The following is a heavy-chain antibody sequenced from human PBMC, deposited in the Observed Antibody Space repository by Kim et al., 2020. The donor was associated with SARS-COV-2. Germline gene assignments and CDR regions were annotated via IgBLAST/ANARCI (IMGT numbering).Heavy chain of an antibody. J-gene: IGHJ3*02. V-gene: IGHV3-9*01. CDR3: VKDWSGSRYDAFDI. D-gene: IGHD6-13*01. Sequence: YADSVKGRFTSSRDNAKNSLYLQMNSLRAEDTALYYCVKDWSGSRYDAFDIWGQGTMVTVSS.